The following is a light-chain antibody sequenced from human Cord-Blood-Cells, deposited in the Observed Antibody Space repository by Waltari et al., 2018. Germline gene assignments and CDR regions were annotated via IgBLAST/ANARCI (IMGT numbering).Light chain of an antibody. V-gene: IGKV3-20*01. J-gene: IGKJ2*01. CDR1: QSVSSSY. CDR2: GAS. Sequence: EIVLTQSPGTLSLSPGVRATLSCRASQSVSSSYLAWYQQKPGQAPRLLIYGASSRATGIPDRFSGSGSGTDFTLTISRLEPEDFAVYYCQQYGSSFGQGTKLEIK. CDR3: QQYGSS.